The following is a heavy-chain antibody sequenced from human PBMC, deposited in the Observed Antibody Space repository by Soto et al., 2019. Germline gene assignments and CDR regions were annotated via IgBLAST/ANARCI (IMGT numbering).Heavy chain of an antibody. D-gene: IGHD5-18*01. V-gene: IGHV3-30*18. J-gene: IGHJ4*02. Sequence: QVQLAESGGGVVQPGSSLRLTCAGSGFTFSSYAMHWVRQAPGKGLKWVAVISYDGGNKYYADSVKGRFTISRDNPENTLYLQMNRLRAEDTAVYYCAKDQGRGGYSYGYFSPYFDYWGQGTLVTVSS. CDR3: AKDQGRGGYSYGYFSPYFDY. CDR2: ISYDGGNK. CDR1: GFTFSSYA.